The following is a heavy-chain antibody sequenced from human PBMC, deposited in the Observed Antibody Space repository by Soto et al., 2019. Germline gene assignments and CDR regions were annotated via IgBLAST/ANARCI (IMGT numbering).Heavy chain of an antibody. CDR2: ISSNGGST. Sequence: PGGSLRLSCSASGFTFSSYAMHWVRQAPGKGLEYVSAISSNGGSTYYADSVKGRFTISRDNSKNTLYLQMSSLRAEDTAVYYCLWFGEFLQPQYYYYYGMDVWGQGTTVTVSS. D-gene: IGHD3-10*01. CDR1: GFTFSSYA. V-gene: IGHV3-64D*06. J-gene: IGHJ6*02. CDR3: LWFGEFLQPQYYYYYGMDV.